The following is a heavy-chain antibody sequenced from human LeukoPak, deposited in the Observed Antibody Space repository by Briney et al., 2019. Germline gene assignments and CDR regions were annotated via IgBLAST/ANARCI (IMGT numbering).Heavy chain of an antibody. Sequence: GGSLRLSCAASGFTFSSYAMSWVRQAPGKGLEWVSYISSSSATIYYADSVKGRFTISRDNAKNSLYLQMNSLRAEDTAVYYCAREYSSSSGRAFDIWGQGTMVTVSS. CDR2: ISSSSATI. V-gene: IGHV3-48*01. CDR3: AREYSSSSGRAFDI. D-gene: IGHD6-6*01. J-gene: IGHJ3*02. CDR1: GFTFSSYA.